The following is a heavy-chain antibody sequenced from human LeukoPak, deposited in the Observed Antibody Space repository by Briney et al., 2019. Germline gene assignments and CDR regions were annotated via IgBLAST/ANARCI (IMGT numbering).Heavy chain of an antibody. V-gene: IGHV3-74*01. CDR1: GFTFSSYW. CDR3: ASHYSSTSCLDY. Sequence: PGGSLRLSCAASGFTFSSYWMHWIRQAPGKGLVWVSRINSDGSSTSYPDSVKGRFTISRDNAKNTLYLQMNSLRVEDTAVYYCASHYSSTSCLDYWGQGTLVTVSS. CDR2: INSDGSST. J-gene: IGHJ4*02. D-gene: IGHD2-2*01.